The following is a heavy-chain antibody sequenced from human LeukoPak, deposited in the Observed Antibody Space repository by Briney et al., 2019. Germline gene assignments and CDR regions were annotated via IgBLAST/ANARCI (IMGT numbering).Heavy chain of an antibody. Sequence: SETLSLTCAVSGGSISSGGYSWSWIRQPPGKGLEWIGYMYYSGSTYYNPSLKSRVTISVDTSKNQFSLKLSSVTAADTAVYYCARESNYYGSGTGWFDPWGQGTLVTVSS. V-gene: IGHV4-30-4*07. CDR1: GGSISSGGYS. CDR2: MYYSGST. CDR3: ARESNYYGSGTGWFDP. J-gene: IGHJ5*02. D-gene: IGHD3-10*01.